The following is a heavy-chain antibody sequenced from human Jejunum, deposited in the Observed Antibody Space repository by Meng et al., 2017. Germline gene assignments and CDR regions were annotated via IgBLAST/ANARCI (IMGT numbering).Heavy chain of an antibody. Sequence: QLQLQESGPGLVRPSETLSLTCAVSGGSVSSSNYYWAWIRQPPGKGLDWIGSIFYSGRTFYSPSLESRVTVSLDTSKNQFSLSLGSVTAADTAVYYCARRRDDGSGYHYADYWGQGTLVTVSS. V-gene: IGHV4-39*01. D-gene: IGHD3-22*01. CDR3: ARRRDDGSGYHYADY. CDR2: IFYSGRT. CDR1: GGSVSSSNYY. J-gene: IGHJ4*02.